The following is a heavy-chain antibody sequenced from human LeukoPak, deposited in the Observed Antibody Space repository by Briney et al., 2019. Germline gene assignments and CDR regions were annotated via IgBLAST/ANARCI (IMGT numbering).Heavy chain of an antibody. D-gene: IGHD2-2*02. J-gene: IGHJ5*02. CDR2: MYYSGST. CDR1: GGSISSSDSY. V-gene: IGHV4-39*01. CDR3: ARHPPRDCSSSSCYKRWFDP. Sequence: PSETLSLTCTVSGGSISSSDSYWGWIRQPPGKGLEWIGSMYYSGSTYYNPSLKSRVTMSVDTSKNQFSLKLNSVTAADTAVYYCARHPPRDCSSSSCYKRWFDPWGQGTLVTVSS.